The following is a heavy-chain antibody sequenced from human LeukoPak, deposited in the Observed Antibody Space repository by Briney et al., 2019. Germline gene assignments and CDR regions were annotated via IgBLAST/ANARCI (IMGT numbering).Heavy chain of an antibody. V-gene: IGHV2-70*04. Sequence: ESGPALVKPTQTLTLTCTFSGFSLSTTGMRVSWIRQPPGNALEWLARIDWDDDKFYTTSLKTRLTISKDTSKNQVVLTMTDMDPVDTATYYCARTHYYGSGSSHFDFWGQGTLVTVSS. J-gene: IGHJ4*02. CDR3: ARTHYYGSGSSHFDF. CDR2: IDWDDDK. CDR1: GFSLSTTGMR. D-gene: IGHD3-10*01.